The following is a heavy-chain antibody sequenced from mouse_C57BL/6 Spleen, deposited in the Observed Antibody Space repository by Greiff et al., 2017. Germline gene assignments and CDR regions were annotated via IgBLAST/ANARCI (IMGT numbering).Heavy chain of an antibody. CDR3: ARMRSWVMDY. CDR1: GYTFTSYW. V-gene: IGHV1-69*01. Sequence: QVQLKQPGAELVMPGASVKLSCKASGYTFTSYWMHWVKQRPGQGLEWIGEIDPSDSYTNYNQKFKGKSTLTVDKSSSTAYMQLSSLTSEDSAVYYCARMRSWVMDYWGQGTSVTVSS. CDR2: IDPSDSYT. J-gene: IGHJ4*01.